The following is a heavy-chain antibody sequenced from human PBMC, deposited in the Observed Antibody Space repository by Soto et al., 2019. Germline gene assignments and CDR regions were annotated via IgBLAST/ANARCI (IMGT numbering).Heavy chain of an antibody. J-gene: IGHJ4*02. V-gene: IGHV3-21*01. CDR2: ISSSSSYI. CDR3: ARVTMYYYDSSGYSPEDY. CDR1: GFTFSSYS. D-gene: IGHD3-22*01. Sequence: VQLVESGGGLVKPGGSLRLSCAASGFTFSSYSMNWVRPAPGKGLEWVSSISSSSSYIYYADSVKGRLTISRDNAKNSLYLQMNSLRAEDTAVYYCARVTMYYYDSSGYSPEDYWGQGTLVTVSS.